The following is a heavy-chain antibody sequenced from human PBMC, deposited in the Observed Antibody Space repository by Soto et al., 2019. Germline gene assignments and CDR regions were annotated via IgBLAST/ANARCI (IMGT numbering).Heavy chain of an antibody. J-gene: IGHJ4*02. V-gene: IGHV4-39*01. CDR3: ARGVGDCTNGVCYPFDY. CDR1: GGSISSSSYY. CDR2: IYYSGST. Sequence: SETLSLTCTVSGGSISSSSYYWGWIRQPPGKGLEWIGSIYYSGSTYYNPSLKSRVTISVDTSKNQFSLKLSSVTAADTAVYYYARGVGDCTNGVCYPFDYWGQGTLVTVSS. D-gene: IGHD2-8*01.